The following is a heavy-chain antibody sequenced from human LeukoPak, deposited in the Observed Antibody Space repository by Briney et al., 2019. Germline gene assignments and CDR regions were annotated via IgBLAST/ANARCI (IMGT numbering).Heavy chain of an antibody. Sequence: SVKVSCKASGGTFSSYNISWVRQAPGQGLEWMGRIIPILGIANYAQKFQGRVTITADKSTSTAYMELSSLRSEDTAVYYCATLRPELEEGIGYWGQGTLVTVSS. CDR3: ATLRPELEEGIGY. CDR1: GGTFSSYN. CDR2: IIPILGIA. J-gene: IGHJ4*02. D-gene: IGHD1-1*01. V-gene: IGHV1-69*02.